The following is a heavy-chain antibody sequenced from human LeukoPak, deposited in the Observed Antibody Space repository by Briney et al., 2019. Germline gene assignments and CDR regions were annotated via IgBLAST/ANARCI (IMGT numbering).Heavy chain of an antibody. CDR2: FDPEDGET. D-gene: IGHD6-19*01. CDR1: GYTLTELS. Sequence: ASVKVSCTVSGYTLTELSMHWVRQAPGKGLEWMGGFDPEDGETIYAQKFQGRVTMTEDTSTDTAYMELSSLRSEDTAVYYCATRTPPYNSGWPSDYWGQGTLVTVSS. CDR3: ATRTPPYNSGWPSDY. J-gene: IGHJ4*02. V-gene: IGHV1-24*01.